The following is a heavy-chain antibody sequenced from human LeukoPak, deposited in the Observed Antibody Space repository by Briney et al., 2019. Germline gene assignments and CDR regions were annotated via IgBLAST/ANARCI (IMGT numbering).Heavy chain of an antibody. J-gene: IGHJ3*02. CDR2: INPNSGGT. V-gene: IGHV1-2*02. D-gene: IGHD2-15*01. CDR3: ARDRVVVVVAAIEAFDI. CDR1: GYTFTDYY. Sequence: ASVKVSCKASGYTFTDYYIHWVRQAPGQGLEWMGWINPNSGGTNYAQKFQGRVTMTRDTSINTAYMELSRLRSDDTAVYYCARDRVVVVVAAIEAFDIWGQGTMVTVSS.